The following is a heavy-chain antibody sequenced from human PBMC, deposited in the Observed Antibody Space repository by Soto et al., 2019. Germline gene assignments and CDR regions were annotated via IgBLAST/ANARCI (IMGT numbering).Heavy chain of an antibody. D-gene: IGHD6-13*01. CDR2: ISGSGGST. CDR3: AKATAAAGTSSWFDP. CDR1: GFTFSSHA. V-gene: IGHV3-23*01. Sequence: GALRLSCAASGFTFSSHAMSWVRQAPGKGLEWVSAISGSGGSTYYADSVKGRFTISRDNSKNTLYLQMNSLRAEDTAVYYCAKATAAAGTSSWFDPWGQGTLVTVSS. J-gene: IGHJ5*02.